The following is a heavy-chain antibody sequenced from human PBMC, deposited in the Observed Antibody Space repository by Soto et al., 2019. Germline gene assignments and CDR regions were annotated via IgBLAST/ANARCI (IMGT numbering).Heavy chain of an antibody. CDR1: GGSFSGYY. J-gene: IGHJ6*03. V-gene: IGHV4-34*01. CDR2: INHSGST. CDR3: ARKVRGVNMDV. Sequence: QVQLQQWGAGLLKPSETLSLTCAVYGGSFSGYYWSWIRQPPGEGLEWIGEINHSGSTNYNPSLKSRVTISVDTSKNQFSLKLSSVTAADTAVYYCARKVRGVNMDVWGKGTTVTVSS. D-gene: IGHD3-10*01.